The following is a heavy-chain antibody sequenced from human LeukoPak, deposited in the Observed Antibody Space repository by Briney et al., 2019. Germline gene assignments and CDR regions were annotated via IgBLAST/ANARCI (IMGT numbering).Heavy chain of an antibody. CDR3: ARPHSRGSPPNYFDY. D-gene: IGHD6-13*01. J-gene: IGHJ4*02. V-gene: IGHV5-51*01. CDR2: IYPGDSDT. CDR1: GYSFTSYW. Sequence: GESLKISCKGSGYSFTSYWIGWVRQVPGKGLEWMGIIYPGDSDTRYSPSFQGQVTISADKSISTAYLQWSSLKASDTAMYYCARPHSRGSPPNYFDYWGQGTLVTVSS.